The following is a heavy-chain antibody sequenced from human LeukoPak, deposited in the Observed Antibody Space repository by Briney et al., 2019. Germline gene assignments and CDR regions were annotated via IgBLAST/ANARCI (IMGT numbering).Heavy chain of an antibody. CDR1: GFPFRYYW. Sequence: PGGSLRLSCAASGFPFRYYWMHWVRQAPGKGLVWISRIDGDGSSTSYADSVKGRFSISRDNAKDTVYLQMDSLRAEDTAVYYCARVGRLQSFDAFDIWGQGTTVTVSS. V-gene: IGHV3-74*01. CDR2: IDGDGSST. CDR3: ARVGRLQSFDAFDI. J-gene: IGHJ3*02. D-gene: IGHD4-11*01.